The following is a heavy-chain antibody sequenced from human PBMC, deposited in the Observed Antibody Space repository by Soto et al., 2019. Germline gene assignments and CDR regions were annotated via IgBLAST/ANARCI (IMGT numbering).Heavy chain of an antibody. V-gene: IGHV3-30-3*01. D-gene: IGHD3-10*01. Sequence: GGSLRLSCAASGFTFSSYAMHWVRQAPGKGLEWVAVISYDGSNKYYADSVKGRFTISRDNSKNTLYLQMNSLRAEDTAVYYCARDQEGSGSHWLGYKYYGMDVWGQGTTVTVSS. CDR3: ARDQEGSGSHWLGYKYYGMDV. CDR1: GFTFSSYA. J-gene: IGHJ6*02. CDR2: ISYDGSNK.